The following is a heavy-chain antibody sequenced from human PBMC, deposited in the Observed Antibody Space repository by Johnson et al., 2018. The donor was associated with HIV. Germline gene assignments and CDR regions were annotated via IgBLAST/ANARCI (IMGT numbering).Heavy chain of an antibody. Sequence: VLLVESGGGLVKPGGSLRLSCAASGFTFSDYYMSWIRQAPGKGLEWVAFIRYDGSNKYYAHSVKGRFTISRDNSKNTLYLQMGSLRAEDMAVYYCAREGVGVNAFDIWGQGTMVTVSS. D-gene: IGHD1-26*01. CDR2: IRYDGSNK. J-gene: IGHJ3*02. V-gene: IGHV3-30*02. CDR1: GFTFSDYY. CDR3: AREGVGVNAFDI.